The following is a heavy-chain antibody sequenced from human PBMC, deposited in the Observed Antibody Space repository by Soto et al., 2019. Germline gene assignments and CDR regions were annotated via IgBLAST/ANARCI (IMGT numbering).Heavy chain of an antibody. CDR2: VKDGGHT. D-gene: IGHD5-12*01. Sequence: QVQLQQWGAGLLKPSETLSLNCAVTGGSLSGYYWSWIRQPPGKGLEWIGEVKDGGHTNYSPSLRGRVTITSESSNNQCSRGLNSVTDADAGVYYCARGQEGVVATHWDQGSLVTVSS. CDR1: GGSLSGYY. V-gene: IGHV4-34*01. CDR3: ARGQEGVVATH. J-gene: IGHJ4*02.